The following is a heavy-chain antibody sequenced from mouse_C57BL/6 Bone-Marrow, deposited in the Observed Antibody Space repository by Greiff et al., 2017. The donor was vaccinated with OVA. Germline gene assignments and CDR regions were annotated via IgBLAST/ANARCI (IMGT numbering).Heavy chain of an antibody. D-gene: IGHD2-2*01. J-gene: IGHJ4*01. Sequence: VKLMESEAELVRPGTSVKMSCKASGYTFTNYWIGWAKQRPGHGLEWIGDIYPGGGYTNYNEKFKGKATLTADKSSSTAYMQFSSLTSEDSAIYYCARSLWLRRGDYYAMDYWGQGTSVTVSS. CDR3: ARSLWLRRGDYYAMDY. CDR1: GYTFTNYW. CDR2: IYPGGGYT. V-gene: IGHV1-63*01.